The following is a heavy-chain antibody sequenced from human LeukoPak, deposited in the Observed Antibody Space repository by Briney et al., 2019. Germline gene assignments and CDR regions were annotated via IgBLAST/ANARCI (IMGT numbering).Heavy chain of an antibody. CDR1: GFTFSSYA. V-gene: IGHV3-23*01. Sequence: GGSLRLSCAASGFTFSSYAMSWVRQAPGEGMAWVSAISGSGGSTYYADSVKGRFTISRDNSKNTLYLQMNSLRAEDTAVYYCAKVRAGPFDYWGQGTLVTVSS. CDR3: AKVRAGPFDY. J-gene: IGHJ4*02. CDR2: ISGSGGST. D-gene: IGHD6-13*01.